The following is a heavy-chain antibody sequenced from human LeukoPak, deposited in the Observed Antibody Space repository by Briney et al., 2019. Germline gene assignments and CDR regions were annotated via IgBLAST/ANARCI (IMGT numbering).Heavy chain of an antibody. CDR2: ISGYNGNT. V-gene: IGHV1-18*01. CDR3: ARWSGDYGDSGLDY. J-gene: IGHJ4*02. D-gene: IGHD4-17*01. CDR1: GYTFTSYG. Sequence: ASVKVSCKASGYTFTSYGITWVRQAPGQGLEWMGWISGYNGNTNYEQKLQGRVTMTTDTSTSTAYMELRSLRFDDTAVYYCARWSGDYGDSGLDYWGQGTLVTVSS.